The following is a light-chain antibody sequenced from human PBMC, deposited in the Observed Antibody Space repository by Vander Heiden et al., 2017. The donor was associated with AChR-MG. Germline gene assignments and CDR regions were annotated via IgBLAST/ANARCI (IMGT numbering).Light chain of an antibody. Sequence: QSVLTQPPSASGTPGQRVTISCSGSSSNIGSNYVYWYQQLPGTAPKLLIYRNNQRPSGVPDRFSGSKSGTSASLAISGLRSEDEADYDCAAWDDSLSGWVFGGGTKLNVL. CDR1: SSNIGSNY. V-gene: IGLV1-47*01. CDR2: RNN. CDR3: AAWDDSLSGWV. J-gene: IGLJ3*02.